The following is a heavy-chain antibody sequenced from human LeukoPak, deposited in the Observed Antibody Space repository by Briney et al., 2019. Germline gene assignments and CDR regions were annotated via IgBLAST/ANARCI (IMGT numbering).Heavy chain of an antibody. CDR3: AKVRGTMIVVVINPYYFDY. D-gene: IGHD3-22*01. J-gene: IGHJ4*02. CDR1: RFTFSSYA. CDR2: ISGSGGST. V-gene: IGHV3-23*01. Sequence: PGGSLRLSCAAFRFTFSSYAKSWVRQAPGKGLEWISAISGSGGSTYYADSVKGRFTISRDNSKNTLYLQMNSLRAEDTAVYYCAKVRGTMIVVVINPYYFDYWGQGTLVTVSS.